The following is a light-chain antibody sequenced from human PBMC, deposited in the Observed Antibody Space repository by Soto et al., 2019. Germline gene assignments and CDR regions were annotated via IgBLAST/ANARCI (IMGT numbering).Light chain of an antibody. V-gene: IGKV1-5*03. CDR3: QQYNSYSSWT. J-gene: IGKJ1*01. Sequence: HMTHSPSTLSATVLDRGTMTCLAIEIIIGWLAWYQQKPGKAPKLLIYKASSLESGVPSRFSGSGSGTEFTLTISSLQPDDFATHYCQQYNSYSSWTFGQGTKVDVK. CDR2: KAS. CDR1: EIIIGW.